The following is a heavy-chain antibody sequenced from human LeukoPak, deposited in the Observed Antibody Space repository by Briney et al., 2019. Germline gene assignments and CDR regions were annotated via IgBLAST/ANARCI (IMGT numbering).Heavy chain of an antibody. CDR1: GYTFTSYG. CDR2: ISAYNGNT. Sequence: EASVTVSCTASGYTFTSYGISWVRQAPGQGLEWMGWISAYNGNTNYAQKLQGRVTMATDTSTSTAYMELRSLRSDDTAVYYCARALTVVADHNWFDPWGQGTLVTVSS. CDR3: ARALTVVADHNWFDP. J-gene: IGHJ5*02. V-gene: IGHV1-18*01. D-gene: IGHD3-22*01.